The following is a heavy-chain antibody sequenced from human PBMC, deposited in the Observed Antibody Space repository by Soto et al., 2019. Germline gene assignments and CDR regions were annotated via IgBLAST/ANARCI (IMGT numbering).Heavy chain of an antibody. V-gene: IGHV3-21*01. D-gene: IGHD3-22*01. CDR1: GGNFIEYG. CDR3: ARSGLALPYSASHWFDP. Sequence: GGPQSLSWAAAGGNFIEYGMNWVRKNQGKGLEWLSSISDSGHYIYYADSVKGRFTISRDNAKNSLFLQMNSLRGEDTAVYYCARSGLALPYSASHWFDPWGHGTLVTVSS. CDR2: ISDSGHYI. J-gene: IGHJ5*02.